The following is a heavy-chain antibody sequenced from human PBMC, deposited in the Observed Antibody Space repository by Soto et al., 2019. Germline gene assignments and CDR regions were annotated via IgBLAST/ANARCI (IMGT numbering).Heavy chain of an antibody. J-gene: IGHJ3*02. V-gene: IGHV4-38-2*01. Sequence: SETLSLTCAVSGYSISIGYYWGWIRQPPGKGLEWIGSIYHSGSTYYNPSLKSRVTISVDTSKNQFSLKLSSVTAADTAVYYCARSDSSGYDAFDIWGQGTMVTVSS. CDR1: GYSISIGYY. CDR3: ARSDSSGYDAFDI. D-gene: IGHD3-22*01. CDR2: IYHSGST.